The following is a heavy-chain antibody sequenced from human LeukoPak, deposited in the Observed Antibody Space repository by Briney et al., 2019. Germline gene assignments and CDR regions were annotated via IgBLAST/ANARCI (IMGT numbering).Heavy chain of an antibody. J-gene: IGHJ4*02. CDR3: AGGVSSGWYYFDY. CDR1: GFTFSSYS. D-gene: IGHD6-19*01. CDR2: ISSSSSTI. V-gene: IGHV3-48*01. Sequence: GGSLRLSCAASGFTFSSYSMNWVRQAPGKGLEWVSYISSSSSTIYYADSVKGRFTISRDNAKNSLYLQMNSLRAEDTAVYYCAGGVSSGWYYFDYWGQGTLVTVSS.